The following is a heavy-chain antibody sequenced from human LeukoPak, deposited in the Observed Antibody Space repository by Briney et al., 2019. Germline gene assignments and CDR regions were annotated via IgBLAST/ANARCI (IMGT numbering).Heavy chain of an antibody. CDR3: ARVYSAFDFGY. CDR2: SSKSATTI. V-gene: IGHV3-48*03. Sequence: PGGSLRLSCVVSGFTFDNYAMNWVRQVPGKGLEWVAHSSKSATTIDYADSVKGRFTISRDNAKNSLDLQMNSVRAEDTAVYYCARVYSAFDFGYWGQGALVTVSS. D-gene: IGHD5-12*01. J-gene: IGHJ4*02. CDR1: GFTFDNYA.